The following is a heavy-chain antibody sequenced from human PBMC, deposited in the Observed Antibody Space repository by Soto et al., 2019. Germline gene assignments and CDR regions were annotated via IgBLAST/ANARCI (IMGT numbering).Heavy chain of an antibody. Sequence: SETLSLTCSVSGDSIRSSYWSWIRQPPGKGLEWIGYIYYSGSTNYNPSLKSRVTISLDTSKNQFSLKVSSVTAADTAVYYCARGYDWFDPWGQGTLVTVSS. CDR2: IYYSGST. CDR3: ARGYDWFDP. V-gene: IGHV4-59*01. J-gene: IGHJ5*02. D-gene: IGHD5-12*01. CDR1: GDSIRSSY.